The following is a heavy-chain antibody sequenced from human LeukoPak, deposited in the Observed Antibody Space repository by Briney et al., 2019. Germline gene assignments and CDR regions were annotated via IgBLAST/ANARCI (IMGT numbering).Heavy chain of an antibody. Sequence: SVRVSCKASGGTFSSYAISWVRQAPGQGLEWRGRIIPGLSIVVSAHTFQGRVTITADKSTSTAYMELSSLRSEDTTVYYCARDQGDANCSGGSCYFLYYYGGMDVWGQGTTGT. CDR2: IIPGLSIV. V-gene: IGHV1-69*04. D-gene: IGHD2-15*01. CDR1: GGTFSSYA. CDR3: ARDQGDANCSGGSCYFLYYYGGMDV. J-gene: IGHJ6*02.